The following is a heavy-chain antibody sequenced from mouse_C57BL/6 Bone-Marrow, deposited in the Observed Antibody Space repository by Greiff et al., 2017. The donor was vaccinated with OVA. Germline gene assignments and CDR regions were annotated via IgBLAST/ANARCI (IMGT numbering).Heavy chain of an antibody. D-gene: IGHD1-1*01. CDR2: INPNNGGT. J-gene: IGHJ1*03. CDR1: GYTFTDYY. Sequence: VQLQQSGPELVKPGASVKISCKASGYTFTDYYMNWVKQSHGKSLEWIGDINPNNGGTSYNQKFKGKATLTVDKSSSTAYMELRSLTSEDSAVYYCAFMTTVVATRYFDVWGTGTTVTVSS. CDR3: AFMTTVVATRYFDV. V-gene: IGHV1-26*01.